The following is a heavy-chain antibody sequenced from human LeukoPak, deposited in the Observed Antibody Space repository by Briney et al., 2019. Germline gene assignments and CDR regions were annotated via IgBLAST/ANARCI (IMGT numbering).Heavy chain of an antibody. Sequence: GASVKVSCKASGGTFSSYAISWVRQAPGQGLEWMGGIIPIFGTANYARKFQGRVTITADESTSTAYMELSSLRSEDTAVYYCASPYQLLWLHSMGGRVHDAFDIWGQGTMVTVSS. V-gene: IGHV1-69*13. D-gene: IGHD2-2*01. J-gene: IGHJ3*02. CDR1: GGTFSSYA. CDR3: ASPYQLLWLHSMGGRVHDAFDI. CDR2: IIPIFGTA.